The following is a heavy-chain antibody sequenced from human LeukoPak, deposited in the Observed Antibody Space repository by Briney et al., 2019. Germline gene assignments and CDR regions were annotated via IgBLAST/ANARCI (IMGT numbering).Heavy chain of an antibody. Sequence: GGSLRLSCAASGFTFSSFAMSWVRQAPGQGLEWVSAISDNSGNTYYADSVKGRFTISRDNSENTLYLQMNSLRAEDTALYYCSNGRTSSGTLQHDYWGQGTLVTVSS. CDR2: ISDNSGNT. CDR1: GFTFSSFA. D-gene: IGHD6-19*01. J-gene: IGHJ4*02. CDR3: SNGRTSSGTLQHDY. V-gene: IGHV3-23*01.